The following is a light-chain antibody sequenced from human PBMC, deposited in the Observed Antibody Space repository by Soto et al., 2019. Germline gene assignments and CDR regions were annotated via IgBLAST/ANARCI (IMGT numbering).Light chain of an antibody. J-gene: IGLJ1*01. CDR1: SSNIGANYD. CDR3: QSYDSSLSADV. Sequence: QSVLTQPPSVSGAPGQRVTISCTGTSSNIGANYDVHWYQQFPGTAPKVLIYGDSNRPSGVPDRFSGSKSGTSASLAITGLQAEDEADYYCQSYDSSLSADVFGPGTKLTVL. CDR2: GDS. V-gene: IGLV1-40*01.